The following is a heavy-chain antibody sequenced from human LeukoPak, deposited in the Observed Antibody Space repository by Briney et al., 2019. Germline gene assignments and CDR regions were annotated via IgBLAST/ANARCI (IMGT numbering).Heavy chain of an antibody. CDR2: IKRDGSEK. J-gene: IGHJ6*03. CDR1: GFTFSNYW. CDR3: ARVYSSSSPVYYYYYIDV. D-gene: IGHD6-6*01. Sequence: GGSLRLSCVASGFTFSNYWMTWVRQAPGKGLEWVAIIKRDGSEKYYVDSVKGRFTISRDNAQNSLYLQMNSLRAEDTAVYYCARVYSSSSPVYYYYYIDVWGKGTTVTVSS. V-gene: IGHV3-7*03.